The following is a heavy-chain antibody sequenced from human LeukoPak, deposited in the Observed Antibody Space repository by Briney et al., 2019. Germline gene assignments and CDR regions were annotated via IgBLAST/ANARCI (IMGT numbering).Heavy chain of an antibody. V-gene: IGHV1-69*04. CDR1: GYTFTSYG. CDR2: IIPILGIA. D-gene: IGHD3-10*01. CDR3: ARDITMVRGALNWFDP. J-gene: IGHJ5*02. Sequence: SVKVSCKASGYTFTSYGISWVRQAPGQGLEWMGRIIPILGIANYAQKFQGRVTITADKSTSTAYMELSSLRSEDTAVYYCARDITMVRGALNWFDPWGQGTLVTVSS.